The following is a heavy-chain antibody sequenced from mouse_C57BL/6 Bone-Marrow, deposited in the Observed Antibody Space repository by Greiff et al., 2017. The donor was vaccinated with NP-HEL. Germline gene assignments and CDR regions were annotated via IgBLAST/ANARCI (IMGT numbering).Heavy chain of an antibody. Sequence: VQLQQPGAELVKPGASVKLSCKASGYTFTSYWMHWVKQRPGQGLEWIGMIHPNSGSTNYNEKFKSKATLTVDKSSSTAYMQLSSLTSEDSAVYDCAKGGPYYYAMDYWGQGTLVTVSS. V-gene: IGHV1-64*01. D-gene: IGHD1-1*02. CDR3: AKGGPYYYAMDY. J-gene: IGHJ4*01. CDR2: IHPNSGST. CDR1: GYTFTSYW.